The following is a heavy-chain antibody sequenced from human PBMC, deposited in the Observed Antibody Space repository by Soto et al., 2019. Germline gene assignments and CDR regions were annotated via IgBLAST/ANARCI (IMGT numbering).Heavy chain of an antibody. CDR1: GYSFTSYC. CDR3: ARHVGGARINYYGMDV. J-gene: IGHJ6*02. CDR2: IYPGDSDT. D-gene: IGHD5-12*01. V-gene: IGHV5-51*01. Sequence: GQSLKISCKGSGYSFTSYCIGWVRQMPGKGLEWMGIIYPGDSDTRYSPSFQGQVTISADKSISTAYLQWSSLKASDTAMYYCARHVGGARINYYGMDVWGQGTTVTVSS.